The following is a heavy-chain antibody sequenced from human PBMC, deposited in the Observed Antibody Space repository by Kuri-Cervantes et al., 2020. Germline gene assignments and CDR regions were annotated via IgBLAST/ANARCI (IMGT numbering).Heavy chain of an antibody. CDR3: ARVRSTKKEYDSSGYYGPRWVDY. D-gene: IGHD3-22*01. CDR2: IYHSGST. J-gene: IGHJ4*02. V-gene: IGHV4-30-2*01. CDR1: GGSISSGGYS. Sequence: SETLSLTCAVSGGSISSGGYSWSWIRQPPGKGLEWIGYIYHSGSTYYNPSLKSRVTISVDRSKNQFSLKLSSVTAADTAVYYCARVRSTKKEYDSSGYYGPRWVDYWGQGTLVTVSS.